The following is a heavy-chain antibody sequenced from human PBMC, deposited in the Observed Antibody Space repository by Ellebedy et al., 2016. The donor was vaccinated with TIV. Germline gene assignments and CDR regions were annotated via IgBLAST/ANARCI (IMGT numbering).Heavy chain of an antibody. Sequence: SETLSLXCTVSGGSISSYYWSWIRQPAGKGLEWIGRIYTSGSTNYNPSLKSRVTMSVDTSKNQFSLKLSSVTAADTAVYYCARAPSTSADYYYYYMDVWGKGTTVTVSS. CDR2: IYTSGST. CDR1: GGSISSYY. V-gene: IGHV4-4*07. D-gene: IGHD6-6*01. J-gene: IGHJ6*03. CDR3: ARAPSTSADYYYYYMDV.